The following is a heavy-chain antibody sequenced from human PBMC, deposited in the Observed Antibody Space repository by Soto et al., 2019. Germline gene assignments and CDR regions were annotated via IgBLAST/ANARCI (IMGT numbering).Heavy chain of an antibody. CDR1: GGSISSGGYY. D-gene: IGHD2-2*01. CDR2: IYYSGST. V-gene: IGHV4-31*03. J-gene: IGHJ6*01. CDR3: ASIPAPVAGRYYYYGMDV. Sequence: SETLSLTCTVSGGSISSGGYYWSWIRQHPGKGLEWIGYIYYSGSTYYNPSLKSRVTISVDTSKNQFSLKLSSVTAADTAVYCCASIPAPVAGRYYYYGMDVWGQGTTVTVSS.